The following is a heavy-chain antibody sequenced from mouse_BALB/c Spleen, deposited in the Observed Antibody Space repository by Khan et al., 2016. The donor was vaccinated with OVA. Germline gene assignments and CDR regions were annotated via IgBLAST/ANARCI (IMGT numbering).Heavy chain of an antibody. CDR1: GFTFIDYG. Sequence: EVELVESGGGLVQPGGSRKLSCAASGFTFIDYGMAWVRQTPGKGPEWIAVISSVAYSIYYADTVTGRFTISRETAKNTLYLEMSSLRADDTAMYSCAKGGFAYWGQGTVVTVSA. J-gene: IGHJ3*01. CDR3: AKGGFAY. CDR2: ISSVAYSI. V-gene: IGHV5-15*02.